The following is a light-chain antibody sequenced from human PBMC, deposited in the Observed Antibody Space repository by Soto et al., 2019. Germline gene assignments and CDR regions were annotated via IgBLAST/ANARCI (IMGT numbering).Light chain of an antibody. CDR3: QSFDSSLRVYV. CDR1: SSNFGAGYE. V-gene: IGLV1-40*01. CDR2: NNL. Sequence: QSVLTQPPSVSGAPGQRVTISCTGSSSNFGAGYEVHWYKQLPGAAPTLVIFNNLNRPSGVPERFSGSKSGTSASLVISGLQAEDEADYYFQSFDSSLRVYVFGSGTKVTVL. J-gene: IGLJ1*01.